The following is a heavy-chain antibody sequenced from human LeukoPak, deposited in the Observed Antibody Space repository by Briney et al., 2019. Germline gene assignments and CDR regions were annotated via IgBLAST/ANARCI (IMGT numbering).Heavy chain of an antibody. D-gene: IGHD6-13*01. V-gene: IGHV4-39*01. J-gene: IGHJ4*02. Sequence: PSETLSLTCTVSGGSISSSSYYWGWIRQPPGKGLEWIGSIYYSGSTYYNPSLKSRVTISVDTAKNQFSLKLSSVTAADTAVYYCARRLAGTEDYWGQGTLVTVSS. CDR1: GGSISSSSYY. CDR3: ARRLAGTEDY. CDR2: IYYSGST.